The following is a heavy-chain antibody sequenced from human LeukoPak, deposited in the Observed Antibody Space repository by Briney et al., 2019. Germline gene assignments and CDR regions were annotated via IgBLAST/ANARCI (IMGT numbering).Heavy chain of an antibody. D-gene: IGHD1-26*01. J-gene: IGHJ4*02. CDR1: GYTFTSYY. CDR2: INPSGGST. V-gene: IGHV1-46*01. CDR3: AREGVGATTGDY. Sequence: ASVKVTCKGSGYTFTSYYMHWVRQAPGQGLEWMGIINPSGGSTSYAQTFQGRVTMTRDTSTSTVYMELSSLSSEDTAVYYCAREGVGATTGDYWGQGTLVTVSS.